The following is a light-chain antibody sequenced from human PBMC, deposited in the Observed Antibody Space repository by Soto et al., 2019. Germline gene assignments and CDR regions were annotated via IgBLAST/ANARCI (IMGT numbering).Light chain of an antibody. J-gene: IGLJ2*01. CDR1: SSDVGGYNY. Sequence: QSVLTQPASVSGSPGQSITISCTGTSSDVGGYNYVSWYQQHPGKAHKLMIYDVSNRPSGVSNRFSGSKSGITASLTISGLQAEEEADYYCSSYTSSSTPVFGGRTQLTVL. V-gene: IGLV2-14*01. CDR2: DVS. CDR3: SSYTSSSTPV.